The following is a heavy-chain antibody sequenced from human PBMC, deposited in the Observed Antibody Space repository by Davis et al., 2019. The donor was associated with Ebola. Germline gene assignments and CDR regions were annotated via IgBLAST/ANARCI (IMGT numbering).Heavy chain of an antibody. CDR2: INHSGST. CDR3: ARDRGIRSGGWFDP. D-gene: IGHD3-16*01. CDR1: GDSLRGYY. J-gene: IGHJ5*02. V-gene: IGHV4-34*01. Sequence: SETLSLTCAVYGDSLRGYYWTWIRQPPGKGLEWIGEINHSGSTNYNPSLKSRVTISVDTSKNQFSLKLSSVTAADTAVYSCARDRGIRSGGWFDPWGQGTRVTVSS.